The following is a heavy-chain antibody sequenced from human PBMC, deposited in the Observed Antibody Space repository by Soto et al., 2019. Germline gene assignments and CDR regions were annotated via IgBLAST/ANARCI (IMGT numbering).Heavy chain of an antibody. V-gene: IGHV3-30-3*01. CDR2: ISYYGSNK. CDR3: ARGKWELLPYFDY. J-gene: IGHJ4*02. D-gene: IGHD1-26*01. CDR1: GFTFSSYA. Sequence: QVQLVESGGGVVQPGRSLRLSCAASGFTFSSYAMHWVRQAPGKGLEWVAVISYYGSNKYYADSVKGRFTISRDNSKNTLYLQMNSLRAEDTAVYYCARGKWELLPYFDYWGQGTLVTVSS.